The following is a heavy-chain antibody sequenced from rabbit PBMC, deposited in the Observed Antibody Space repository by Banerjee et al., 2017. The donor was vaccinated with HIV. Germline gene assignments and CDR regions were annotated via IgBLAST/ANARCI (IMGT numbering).Heavy chain of an antibody. CDR2: INTSSGNT. J-gene: IGHJ3*01. D-gene: IGHD4-1*01. CDR3: ARGSGWGTRLDL. CDR1: GFSFSNKYV. Sequence: QEQLEESGGDLVKPGRSLTLTCTASGFSFSNKYVMCWVRQAPGKGLEWIACINTSSGNTVYASWAKGRFTISKTSSTTVTLQMTSLTAADTATYFCARGSGWGTRLDLWGQGTLVTVS. V-gene: IGHV1S45*01.